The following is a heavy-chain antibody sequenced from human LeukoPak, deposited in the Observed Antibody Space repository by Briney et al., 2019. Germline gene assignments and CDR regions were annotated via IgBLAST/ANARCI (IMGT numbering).Heavy chain of an antibody. V-gene: IGHV3-30*02. J-gene: IGHJ4*02. CDR2: IRYDGSNK. CDR1: GFTFSSYG. D-gene: IGHD3-22*01. Sequence: GGSLRLSCAASGFTFSSYGMHWVRQAPGKGLEWVAFIRYDGSNKYYADSVKGRFTISRDNSKNTLYLQMNSLRAEDTAVYRCARGDPYYYDSTGYYLLDYWGQGALLTVSS. CDR3: ARGDPYYYDSTGYYLLDY.